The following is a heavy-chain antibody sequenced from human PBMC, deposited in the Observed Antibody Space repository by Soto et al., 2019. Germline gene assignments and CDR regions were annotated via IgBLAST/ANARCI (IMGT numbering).Heavy chain of an antibody. CDR3: AKDSLTIFGVVPFFDY. J-gene: IGHJ4*02. CDR2: ISGSGGST. D-gene: IGHD3-3*01. Sequence: GGSLRLSCAASGFTFSSYAMSWVRQAPGKGLEWVSAISGSGGSTYYADSVKGRFTISRDNSKNTLYLQKNSLRAEDTAVYYCAKDSLTIFGVVPFFDYWGQGTLVTSPQ. CDR1: GFTFSSYA. V-gene: IGHV3-23*01.